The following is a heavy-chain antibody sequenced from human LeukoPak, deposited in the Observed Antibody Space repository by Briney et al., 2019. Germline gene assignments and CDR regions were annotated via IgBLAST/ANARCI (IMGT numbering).Heavy chain of an antibody. V-gene: IGHV1-2*02. J-gene: IGHJ6*03. CDR1: GYTFTGYY. CDR2: INPNSGGT. Sequence: GASVKVSCKASGYTFTGYYMHWVRQAPGQGLEWMGWINPNSGGTNYAQKFQGRVTMTRDTSISTAYMELSRLRSDDTAVYYCAIPHPQYSSSSRDYYYYYYMDVWGKGTTVTVSS. D-gene: IGHD6-6*01. CDR3: AIPHPQYSSSSRDYYYYYYMDV.